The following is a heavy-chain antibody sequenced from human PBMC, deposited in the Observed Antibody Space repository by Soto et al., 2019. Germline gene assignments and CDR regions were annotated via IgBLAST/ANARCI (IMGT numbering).Heavy chain of an antibody. D-gene: IGHD3-9*01. J-gene: IGHJ6*02. CDR3: AISSYDILTGYLVLTYYYYYGMDV. CDR2: IIPIFGTA. CDR1: GYTFTGYY. V-gene: IGHV1-69*06. Sequence: ASVKVSCKASGYTFTGYYMHWVRQAPGQGLEWMGGIIPIFGTANYAQKFQGRVTITADKSTSTAYMELSSLRSEDTAVYYCAISSYDILTGYLVLTYYYYYGMDVWGQGTTVTVSS.